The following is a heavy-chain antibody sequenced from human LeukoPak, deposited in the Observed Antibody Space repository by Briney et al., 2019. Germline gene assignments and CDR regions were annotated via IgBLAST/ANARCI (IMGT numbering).Heavy chain of an antibody. J-gene: IGHJ4*02. V-gene: IGHV1-18*01. Sequence: SVKLSCKPSTYTFTSYGISWVRHAPGQGLEWMVWISAYNGNTNYAQKLQGRVTMTTDTSTSTVYMELRSLRSDDTAVYYCSVVAGRIDYWGQGTLVTVSS. D-gene: IGHD6-19*01. CDR2: ISAYNGNT. CDR1: TYTFTSYG. CDR3: SVVAGRIDY.